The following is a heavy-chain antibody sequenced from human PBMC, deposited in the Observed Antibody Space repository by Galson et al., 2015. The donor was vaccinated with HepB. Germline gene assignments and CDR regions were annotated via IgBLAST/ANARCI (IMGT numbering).Heavy chain of an antibody. J-gene: IGHJ4*02. Sequence: SLRLSCAASGFTFSSYGMHWVRQAPGKGLEWVAVISYDGSNKYYADSVKGRFTISRDNSKNTLYLQMNSLRAEDTAVYYCAKLRPSSYDSSGHPFDYWGQGTLVTVSS. CDR3: AKLRPSSYDSSGHPFDY. V-gene: IGHV3-30*18. CDR1: GFTFSSYG. CDR2: ISYDGSNK. D-gene: IGHD3-22*01.